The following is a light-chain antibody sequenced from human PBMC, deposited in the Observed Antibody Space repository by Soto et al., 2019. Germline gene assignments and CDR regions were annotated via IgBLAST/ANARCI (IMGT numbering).Light chain of an antibody. J-gene: IGLJ3*02. CDR2: SIN. Sequence: QAVVTQEPSLTVSPGETVTLTCASSTGAVASGYYPNWFQQKPGQAPRPLIYSINNKHSWTPARFSGSLLGDKAALTLSCVQPEDEAEYYCLLYYDGAQVFCGGTKVTVL. CDR3: LLYYDGAQV. CDR1: TGAVASGYY. V-gene: IGLV7-43*01.